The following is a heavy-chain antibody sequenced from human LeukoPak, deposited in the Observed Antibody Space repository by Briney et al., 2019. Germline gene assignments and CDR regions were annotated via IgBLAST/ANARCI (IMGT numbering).Heavy chain of an antibody. J-gene: IGHJ4*02. CDR2: ISGSGGST. CDR1: GFTFSSYA. V-gene: IGHV3-23*01. CDR3: AKVYYCSGGSCYSRYFDY. D-gene: IGHD2-15*01. Sequence: GGSLRLSCAASGFTFSSYAMSWVRQAPGKGLEWVSAISGSGGSTYYADSVKGRFTISRANSKNTLYLQMNSLRAEDTAVYYCAKVYYCSGGSCYSRYFDYWGQGTLVTVSS.